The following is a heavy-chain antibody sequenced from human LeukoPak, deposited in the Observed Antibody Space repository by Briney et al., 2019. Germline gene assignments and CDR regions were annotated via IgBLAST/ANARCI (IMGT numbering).Heavy chain of an antibody. D-gene: IGHD1-1*01. CDR1: GFTFSSYA. CDR3: ARDRVQLWNYGMDD. V-gene: IGHV3-30-3*01. CDR2: ISYHGNNE. J-gene: IGHJ6*02. Sequence: GRSLRLSCAASGFTFSSYAMHWVRQGPGKGLEWVGTISYHGNNEYYADSVKGRFTISRDNSKNTLYLQMNSLRTEDTAAYYCARDRVQLWNYGMDDWGQGTTVTVSS.